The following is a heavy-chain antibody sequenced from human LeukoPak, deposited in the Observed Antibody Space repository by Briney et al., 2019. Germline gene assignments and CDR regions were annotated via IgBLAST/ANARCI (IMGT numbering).Heavy chain of an antibody. V-gene: IGHV4-59*01. CDR1: GGSISSYC. CDR2: IYYSGST. Sequence: SETLSLTCTVSGGSISSYCWSWIRQPPGKGLEWIGYIYYSGSTNYNPSLKSRVTISVDTSKNQFSLKLSSVTAADTAVYYCARTLDYDFWSGYDSPSLAFDYWGQGTLVTVSS. J-gene: IGHJ4*02. CDR3: ARTLDYDFWSGYDSPSLAFDY. D-gene: IGHD3-3*01.